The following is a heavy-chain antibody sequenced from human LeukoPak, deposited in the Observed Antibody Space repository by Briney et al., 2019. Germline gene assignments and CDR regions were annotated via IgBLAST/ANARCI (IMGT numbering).Heavy chain of an antibody. J-gene: IGHJ4*02. Sequence: SETLSLTCAVYGGSFSGYYWSWIRQPPGKGLEWIGEINHSGSTNYNPSLKSRVTISVDTSKNQFSLKLSSVTAADTAVYYCARRFGVVSTDYYFDYWGQGTLVTVSS. V-gene: IGHV4-34*01. CDR2: INHSGST. CDR3: ARRFGVVSTDYYFDY. D-gene: IGHD3-3*01. CDR1: GGSFSGYY.